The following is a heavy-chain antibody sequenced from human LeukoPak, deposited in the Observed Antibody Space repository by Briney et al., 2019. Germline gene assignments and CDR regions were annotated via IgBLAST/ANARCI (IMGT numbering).Heavy chain of an antibody. J-gene: IGHJ6*03. V-gene: IGHV4-34*01. CDR2: INHIRST. Sequence: SETLSLTCPVSGGSISGYYWSWIRQPPGKWLEWTGEINHIRSTHYNLSLKRRVTISVDTSKNQFSLKLSSVAAADTAVYYCARGRSGGYSYGYYYYYYMDVWGKGTTVTVSS. D-gene: IGHD5-18*01. CDR1: GGSISGYY. CDR3: ARGRSGGYSYGYYYYYYMDV.